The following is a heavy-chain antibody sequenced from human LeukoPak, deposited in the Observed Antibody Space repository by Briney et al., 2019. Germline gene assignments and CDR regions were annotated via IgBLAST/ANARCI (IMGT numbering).Heavy chain of an antibody. Sequence: SETLSLTCTVSGGSISSYYWSWIRQPPGKGLEWIGYIYYSGSTNYNPSLKSRVTISVDTSKNQFSLKVSSVTAADTAMYYCARQGPWDCSSTSCPRWFDPWGQGTLVTVSS. J-gene: IGHJ5*02. CDR2: IYYSGST. D-gene: IGHD2-2*01. CDR1: GGSISSYY. V-gene: IGHV4-59*01. CDR3: ARQGPWDCSSTSCPRWFDP.